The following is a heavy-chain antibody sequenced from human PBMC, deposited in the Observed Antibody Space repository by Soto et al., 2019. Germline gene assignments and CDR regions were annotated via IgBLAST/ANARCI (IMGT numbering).Heavy chain of an antibody. J-gene: IGHJ4*02. CDR3: AKDHGYAGGWHTPYYFDS. Sequence: EVHLLESGGSLKQPGGSLRLSCAASGFTFSSYAMSWVRQAPGKGLEWVSSISAGGDSTYYADSVKGRFTITRDNSKHTLYLQMNSLRAADTAVYYCAKDHGYAGGWHTPYYFDSWGQGTLVTVSS. CDR1: GFTFSSYA. D-gene: IGHD6-19*01. CDR2: ISAGGDST. V-gene: IGHV3-23*01.